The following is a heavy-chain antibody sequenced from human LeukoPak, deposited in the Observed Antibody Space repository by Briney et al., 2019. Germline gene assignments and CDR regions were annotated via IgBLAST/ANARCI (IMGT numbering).Heavy chain of an antibody. V-gene: IGHV3-21*01. CDR1: GFTFSSYS. D-gene: IGHD1-26*01. Sequence: GGSLRLSCAASGFTFSSYSMNWVRQAPGKGLEWVSSISSSSSYIYYADSVKGRFTISRDNAKNSLYLQMNSLRAEDTAVYYCARDFSGSYPDCWGQGTLVTVSS. J-gene: IGHJ4*02. CDR3: ARDFSGSYPDC. CDR2: ISSSSSYI.